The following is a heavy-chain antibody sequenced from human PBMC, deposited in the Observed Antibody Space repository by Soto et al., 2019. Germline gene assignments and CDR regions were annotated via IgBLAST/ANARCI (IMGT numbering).Heavy chain of an antibody. CDR1: GFTFSGYS. J-gene: IGHJ4*02. CDR2: ITSVCDT. CDR3: AKGQSSGAFRFFFDY. D-gene: IGHD3-22*01. V-gene: IGHV3-23*01. Sequence: GGSLRLSCATSGFTFSGYSMTWVRQSPGKGLNLVSAITSVCDTFFADSVKARFTISRDHSKNTFYLQMNSLTAEDTAVYYCAKGQSSGAFRFFFDYWGQGTLVTVSS.